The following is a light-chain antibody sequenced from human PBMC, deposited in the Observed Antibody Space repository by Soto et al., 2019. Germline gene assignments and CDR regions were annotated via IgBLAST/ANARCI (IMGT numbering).Light chain of an antibody. V-gene: IGKV3-20*01. CDR2: GAS. CDR3: QQYGSSYT. CDR1: QSVSSSY. J-gene: IGKJ2*01. Sequence: EIVLTQSPGTLSLSPGERATLSSRASQSVSSSYLAWYQQNPGQAPRLLIYGASSRATGIPDRFSGSGSGTDFTLTISRLEPEDFAVYYCQQYGSSYTFGQGTKLEIK.